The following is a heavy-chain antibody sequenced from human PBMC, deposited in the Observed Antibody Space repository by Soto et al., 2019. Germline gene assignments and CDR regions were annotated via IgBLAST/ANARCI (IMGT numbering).Heavy chain of an antibody. J-gene: IGHJ5*02. CDR2: ISSSSTTK. D-gene: IGHD6-19*01. V-gene: IGHV3-48*02. Sequence: EVQLVESGGGLVQPGGPWGFSWEAPGFPSIGYSLTWSGKVPGKGLEWVSYISSSSTTKYYTDSVKGRFTISRDNAKNSLYLQMNSLRDDDTAVYYCARPSSGWENWFDPWGQGTLVTVSS. CDR3: ARPSSGWENWFDP. CDR1: GFPSIGYS.